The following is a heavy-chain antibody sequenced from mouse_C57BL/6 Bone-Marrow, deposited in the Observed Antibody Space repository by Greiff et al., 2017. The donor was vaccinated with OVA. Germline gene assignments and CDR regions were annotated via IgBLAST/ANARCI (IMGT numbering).Heavy chain of an antibody. CDR3: ARGYYSNSAWFAY. CDR2: IYPGDGDT. CDR1: GYAFSSYW. V-gene: IGHV1-80*01. D-gene: IGHD2-5*01. Sequence: VKLQESGAELVKPGASVKISCKASGYAFSSYWMNWVKQRPGKGLEWIGQIYPGDGDTNYNGKFKGKATLTADKSSSTAYMQLSSLTSEDSAVYFCARGYYSNSAWFAYWGQGTLVTVSA. J-gene: IGHJ3*01.